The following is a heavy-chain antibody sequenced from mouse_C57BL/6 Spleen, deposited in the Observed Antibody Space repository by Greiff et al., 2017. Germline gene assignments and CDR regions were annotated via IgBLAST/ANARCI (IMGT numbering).Heavy chain of an antibody. CDR1: GYTFTSYW. V-gene: IGHV1-69*01. CDR3: ARGGSAAWFAY. J-gene: IGHJ3*01. D-gene: IGHD1-1*02. CDR2: IDPSDGYT. Sequence: QVQLQQPGAELVMPGASVKLSCKASGYTFTSYWMHWVKQRPGQGLEWIGEIDPSDGYTNYNQKFKGKSTLTVDKSSSTAYMQLSSLTSEDSAVYYCARGGSAAWFAYWGQGTLVTVSA.